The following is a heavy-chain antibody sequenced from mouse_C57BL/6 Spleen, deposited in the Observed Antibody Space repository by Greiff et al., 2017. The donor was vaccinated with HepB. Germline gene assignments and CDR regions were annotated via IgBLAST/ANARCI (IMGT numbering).Heavy chain of an antibody. CDR2: IDPSDCYT. D-gene: IGHD6-1*01. V-gene: IGHV1-50*01. J-gene: IGHJ3*01. CDR1: GYTFTSYW. Sequence: LQESGAELVKPGASVKLSCKASGYTFTSYWMQWVKQRPGQGLEWIGEIDPSDCYTNYNQKFKGKATLTVDTSSSTAYMQLSSLTSEDSAVYYCARGGSWFAYWGQVTLVTVSA. CDR3: ARGGSWFAY.